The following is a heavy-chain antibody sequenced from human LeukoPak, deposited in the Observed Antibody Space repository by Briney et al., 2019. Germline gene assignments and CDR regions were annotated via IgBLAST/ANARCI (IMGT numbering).Heavy chain of an antibody. CDR2: INPNSGGT. CDR3: ARADRLHGGPYLIGP. J-gene: IGHJ5*02. Sequence: ASVKVSCKTSGYSFTDYYMHWVRQAPGQGLEWMGWINPNSGGTSSAQKFQGRVTMTRDTSITTVYMEVRWLTSDDTTVYYCARADRLHGGPYLIGPWGQGTLVTVSS. CDR1: GYSFTDYY. V-gene: IGHV1-2*02. D-gene: IGHD2-21*01.